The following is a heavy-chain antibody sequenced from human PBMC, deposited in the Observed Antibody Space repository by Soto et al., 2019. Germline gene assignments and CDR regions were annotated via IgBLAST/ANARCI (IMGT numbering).Heavy chain of an antibody. Sequence: QTLSLTCAISGDSVSSNSAVWNWIRQSPSRGLEWLGRTYYRSKWYNDYTVSVKSRITINPDTSKNQFSLKLSSVTAADTAVYYCARLSSDYGDYYFDYWGQGTLVTVSS. J-gene: IGHJ4*02. D-gene: IGHD4-17*01. CDR3: ARLSSDYGDYYFDY. CDR2: TYYRSKWYN. V-gene: IGHV6-1*01. CDR1: GDSVSSNSAV.